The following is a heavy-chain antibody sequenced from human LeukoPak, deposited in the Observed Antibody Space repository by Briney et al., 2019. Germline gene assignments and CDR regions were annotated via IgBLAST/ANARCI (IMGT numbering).Heavy chain of an antibody. Sequence: ASVKVSCKASGGTFSSYAISWVRQAPGQGLEWMGRIIPIFGTANYAQKFQGRVTITTDESTSTAYMELSSLRSEDTAVYYCASSSGSYYAGDYYYYMDVWGKGTTVTVSS. V-gene: IGHV1-69*05. D-gene: IGHD1-26*01. J-gene: IGHJ6*03. CDR2: IIPIFGTA. CDR1: GGTFSSYA. CDR3: ASSSGSYYAGDYYYYMDV.